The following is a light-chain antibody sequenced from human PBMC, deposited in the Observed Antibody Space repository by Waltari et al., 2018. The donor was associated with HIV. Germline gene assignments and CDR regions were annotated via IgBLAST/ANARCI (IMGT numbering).Light chain of an antibody. CDR2: GTN. Sequence: SSELTQDPAVSVALGQTVRITCQGDSVSTYYASCYQQKPGQAPVLVFYGTNNRPSGIPDRFSGSTSGDTASLTITGAQAEDEADYYCNSRDDIGHWFFGAGTKVTVL. CDR1: SVSTYY. V-gene: IGLV3-19*01. J-gene: IGLJ3*02. CDR3: NSRDDIGHWF.